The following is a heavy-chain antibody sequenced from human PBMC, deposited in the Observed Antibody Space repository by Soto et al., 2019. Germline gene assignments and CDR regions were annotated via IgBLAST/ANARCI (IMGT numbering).Heavy chain of an antibody. CDR2: ISGSGGST. D-gene: IGHD6-13*01. J-gene: IGHJ5*02. CDR3: AKVIAAAGTGYWFDP. Sequence: EVQLLESGGGLXXXGXXXRLSCAASGFTFSSYAMSWVRQAPGKGLEWVSAISGSGGSTYYADSVKGRFTISRDNSKNTLYLQMNSLRAEDTAGYYCAKVIAAAGTGYWFDPWGQGTLVTVSS. CDR1: GFTFSSYA. V-gene: IGHV3-23*01.